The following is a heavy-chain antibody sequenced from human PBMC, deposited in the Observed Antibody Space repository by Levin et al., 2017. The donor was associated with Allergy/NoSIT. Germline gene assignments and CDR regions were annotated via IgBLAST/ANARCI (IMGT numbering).Heavy chain of an antibody. CDR3: ARHRVVGAPPYDYYFGMDV. J-gene: IGHJ6*02. D-gene: IGHD2-15*01. CDR2: ISYSGST. Sequence: ASETLSLTCTVSGGSISTGSYYWGWIRQPPGKGLEWIGSISYSGSTYYNPSLKSGVTISVDTSKNQVSLKVSSVTAADTAVYDCARHRVVGAPPYDYYFGMDVWGQGTTVTVSS. V-gene: IGHV4-39*01. CDR1: GGSISTGSYY.